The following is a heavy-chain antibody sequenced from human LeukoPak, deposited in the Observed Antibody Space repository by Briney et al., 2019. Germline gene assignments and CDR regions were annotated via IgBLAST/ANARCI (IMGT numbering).Heavy chain of an antibody. CDR3: AREADCSGGGCYRGAFDI. D-gene: IGHD2-15*01. V-gene: IGHV3-33*08. Sequence: WRSLTLPCTGSGFTFSTYDMHWVRQAPGKGLEGLVDIYTDGSNKYYGDSVKGRLSISRDNSKNTLFLQMNSLRAEDTAVCYCAREADCSGGGCYRGAFDIWGQGTMVAGSS. J-gene: IGHJ3*02. CDR2: IYTDGSNK. CDR1: GFTFSTYD.